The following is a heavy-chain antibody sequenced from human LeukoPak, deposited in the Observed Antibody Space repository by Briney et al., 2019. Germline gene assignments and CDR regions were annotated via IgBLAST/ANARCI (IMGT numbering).Heavy chain of an antibody. CDR2: ISYDGSNK. CDR3: ARDGVGVDY. Sequence: GRSLRLSCAASGFTSSSYAMHWVRQAPGKGLEWVAVISYDGSNKYYADSVKGRFTISRDNSKNTLYLQMNSLRAEDTAVYYCARDGVGVDYWGQGTLVTVSS. D-gene: IGHD2-8*01. J-gene: IGHJ4*02. CDR1: GFTSSSYA. V-gene: IGHV3-30*01.